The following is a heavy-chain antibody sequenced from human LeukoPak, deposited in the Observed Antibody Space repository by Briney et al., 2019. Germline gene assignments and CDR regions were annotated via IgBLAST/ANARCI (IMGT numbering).Heavy chain of an antibody. V-gene: IGHV4-31*03. D-gene: IGHD3-10*01. CDR1: GGSISSGGYY. Sequence: PSETLSLTCIVSGGSISSGGYYWSWIRQHPGKGLEWIGYIYYSGSTYYNPSLKSRVTISVDTSKNQFSLKLSSVTAADTAVYYCARGVLWFGEPYYFDYWGQGTLVTVSS. CDR2: IYYSGST. J-gene: IGHJ4*02. CDR3: ARGVLWFGEPYYFDY.